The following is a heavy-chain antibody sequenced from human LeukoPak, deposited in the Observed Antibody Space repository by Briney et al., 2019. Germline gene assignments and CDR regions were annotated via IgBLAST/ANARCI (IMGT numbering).Heavy chain of an antibody. D-gene: IGHD2-15*01. J-gene: IGHJ4*02. CDR3: ARGRNIVVVVAATENFDY. Sequence: PSETLSLTCAVYGGSFSGYYWSWIRQPPGKGLEWIGEINHSGSTNYNPSLKSRVTISVDTSKNQFSLKLSSVTAADSAVYYCARGRNIVVVVAATENFDYWGQGTLVTVSS. V-gene: IGHV4-34*01. CDR2: INHSGST. CDR1: GGSFSGYY.